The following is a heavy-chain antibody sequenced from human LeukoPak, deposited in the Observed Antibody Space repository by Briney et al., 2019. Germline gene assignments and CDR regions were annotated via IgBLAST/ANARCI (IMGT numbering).Heavy chain of an antibody. V-gene: IGHV3-48*03. CDR1: GFTFSSYE. D-gene: IGHD1-26*01. Sequence: GGSLRLSCSASGFTFSSYEVNWVRQAPGKGLEWVSYISSSGSTIYYADSVKGRFTISRDNAKNSLYLQMNSLRAEDTAVYYCARLNGVGATRPWGQGTLVTVSS. CDR3: ARLNGVGATRP. J-gene: IGHJ5*02. CDR2: ISSSGSTI.